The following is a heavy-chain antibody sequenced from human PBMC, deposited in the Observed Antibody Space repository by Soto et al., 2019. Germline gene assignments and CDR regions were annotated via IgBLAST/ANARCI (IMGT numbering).Heavy chain of an antibody. J-gene: IGHJ6*02. CDR3: ARSSGDDFFYYGMDV. V-gene: IGHV4-59*10. CDR1: GASITSHY. CDR2: VYARGAT. Sequence: KTSETLSLTCSVSGASITSHYWSWIRQSAGEGLQWIGRVYARGATNYNPSLKSRVTISGDTSKNQFSLKLTSVTAADTAVYYCARSSGDDFFYYGMDVWGHGTTVTVSS. D-gene: IGHD4-17*01.